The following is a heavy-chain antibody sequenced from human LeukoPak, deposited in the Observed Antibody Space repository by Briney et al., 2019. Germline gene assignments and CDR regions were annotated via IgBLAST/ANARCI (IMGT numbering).Heavy chain of an antibody. D-gene: IGHD2-2*01. CDR2: IRYDGSNK. V-gene: IGHV3-30*02. Sequence: GGSLRLSCAASGFTFSSYGMHWVRQAPGKGLEWVAFIRYDGSNKYYADSVKGRFTISRDNSKNTLYLQMNSLRAEDTAVYYCARDSAMMPLPNYYMDVWGKGTTVTVSS. CDR1: GFTFSSYG. CDR3: ARDSAMMPLPNYYMDV. J-gene: IGHJ6*03.